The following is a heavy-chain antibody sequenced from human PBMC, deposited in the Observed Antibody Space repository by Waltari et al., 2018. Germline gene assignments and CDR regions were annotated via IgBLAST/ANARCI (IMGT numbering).Heavy chain of an antibody. CDR2: IFSNDEK. J-gene: IGHJ3*02. CDR3: ARIGTYYDILTGYYDAFDI. D-gene: IGHD3-9*01. CDR1: GFSLSNARMG. V-gene: IGHV2-26*01. Sequence: QVTLKESGPVLVKPTETLTLTCTVSGFSLSNARMGVSWIRQPPGTALEWLAHIFSNDEKSYSTSLKSRLTISKETSKSQVVLTMTNMDPVDTATYYCARIGTYYDILTGYYDAFDIWGQGTMVTVSS.